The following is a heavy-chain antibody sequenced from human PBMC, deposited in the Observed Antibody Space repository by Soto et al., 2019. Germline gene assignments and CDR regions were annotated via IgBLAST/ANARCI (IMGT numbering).Heavy chain of an antibody. V-gene: IGHV4-38-2*01. CDR2: IYHAVSV. Sequence: PSETLSLTCAVSGYSIASGYYWAWIRQSPGKGLEWIGSIYHAVSVYYNPSLNSRVAVSLDTSKNHFSLKLTSVTATDTAVYYCARTFDYYGMDVWGQGTKVTVSS. CDR1: GYSIASGYY. J-gene: IGHJ6*02. CDR3: ARTFDYYGMDV.